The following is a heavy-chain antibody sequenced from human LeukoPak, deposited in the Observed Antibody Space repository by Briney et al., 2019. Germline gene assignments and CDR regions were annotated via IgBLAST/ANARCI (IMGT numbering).Heavy chain of an antibody. D-gene: IGHD3-22*01. CDR3: ARGGYYDSRAWFDP. CDR1: GYTFTGYY. Sequence: ASVTVSCKASGYTFTGYYMHWVGQAPGQGLEWMGWINHNSGGTNYAQKFQGRVTMNRDKSISTAYMELSRLRSDDTAVYYCARGGYYDSRAWFDPWGQGTLVTVSS. CDR2: INHNSGGT. J-gene: IGHJ5*02. V-gene: IGHV1-2*02.